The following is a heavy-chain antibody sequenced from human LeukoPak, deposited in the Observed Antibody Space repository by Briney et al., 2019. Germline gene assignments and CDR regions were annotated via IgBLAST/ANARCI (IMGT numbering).Heavy chain of an antibody. CDR1: GGSFSGYY. CDR3: ARGVGVTIIYYYYYYMDV. J-gene: IGHJ6*03. Sequence: PSETLSLTCAVYGGSFSGYYWSWIRQPPGKGLEWIGEINHSGSTNYNPSLKSRVTISVDTSKNQFSPKLSSVTAADTAVYYCARGVGVTIIYYYYYYMDVWGKGTTVTVSS. V-gene: IGHV4-34*01. D-gene: IGHD3-3*01. CDR2: INHSGST.